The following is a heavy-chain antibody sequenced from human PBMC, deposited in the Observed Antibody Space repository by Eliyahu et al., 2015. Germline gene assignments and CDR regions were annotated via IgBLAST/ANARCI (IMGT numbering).Heavy chain of an antibody. V-gene: IGHV2-5*02. CDR2: IYWDDDK. CDR1: GFXXXXSGXG. CDR3: AHRRDTAMARNAFDI. Sequence: QITLKESGPTLVXPTQTLTLTCTFSGFXXXXSGXGVGWIRQPPGKALEWLALIYWDDDKRYSPSLKSRLTITKDTSKNQVVLTMTNMDPVDTATYYCAHRRDTAMARNAFDIWGQGTMVTVSS. D-gene: IGHD5-18*01. J-gene: IGHJ3*02.